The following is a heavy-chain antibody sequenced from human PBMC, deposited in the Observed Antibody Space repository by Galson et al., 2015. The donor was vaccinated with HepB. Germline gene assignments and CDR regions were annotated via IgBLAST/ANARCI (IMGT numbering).Heavy chain of an antibody. CDR1: GFTFSSYS. V-gene: IGHV3-48*04. J-gene: IGHJ2*01. CDR2: ISSSSTTI. D-gene: IGHD6-13*01. Sequence: SLRLSCAASGFTFSSYSMNWVRQAPGKGLEWVSFISSSSTTIYYAHSVKGRFTISRDDAKNSLYLQMNSLRAEDTAVYYCARDLTGYSSTWRRYWFFDLWGRGTLVTVSS. CDR3: ARDLTGYSSTWRRYWFFDL.